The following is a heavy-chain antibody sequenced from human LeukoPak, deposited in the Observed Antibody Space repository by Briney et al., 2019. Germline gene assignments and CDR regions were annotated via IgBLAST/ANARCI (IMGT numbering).Heavy chain of an antibody. Sequence: GASVKVSCKASGYTFTSYYMHWVRQAPGQGGEWMGIINPSGGSTSYAQKFQGRVTMTRNTSISTAYMELSSLRSEDTAVYYCARLRPPAAGTGVSTQGGWFDPWGQGTLVTVSS. D-gene: IGHD6-13*01. CDR1: GYTFTSYY. J-gene: IGHJ5*02. CDR3: ARLRPPAAGTGVSTQGGWFDP. V-gene: IGHV1-46*01. CDR2: INPSGGST.